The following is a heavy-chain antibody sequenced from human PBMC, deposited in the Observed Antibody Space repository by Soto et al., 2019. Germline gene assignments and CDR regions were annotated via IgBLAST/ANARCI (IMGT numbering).Heavy chain of an antibody. D-gene: IGHD2-21*01. CDR1: GGTFSSYT. V-gene: IGHV1-69*04. J-gene: IGHJ4*02. CDR2: IIPILGIA. CDR3: ARDPTIAAGRYFDY. Sequence: ASVKVSCKASGGTFSSYTISWVRQAPGQGLEWMRRIIPILGIANYAQKFQGRVTITADKSTSTAYMELSSLRSEDTAVYYCARDPTIAAGRYFDYWGQGTLVTVSS.